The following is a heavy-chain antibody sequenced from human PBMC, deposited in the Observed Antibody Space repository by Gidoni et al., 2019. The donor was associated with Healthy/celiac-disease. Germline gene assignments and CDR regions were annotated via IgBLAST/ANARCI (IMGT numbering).Heavy chain of an antibody. Sequence: QVQLVESGGGVVQPGRSLRRSCAASGFTFSSYAVHWVRQAPGKGLGWVAVIAYDGSNKYYADSVKGRFTISRDNSKNTLYLQMNSLRAEDTAVYYCARDTTPRGTSPDYYYGMDVWGQGTTVTVSS. CDR1: GFTFSSYA. D-gene: IGHD2-2*01. V-gene: IGHV3-30-3*01. CDR2: IAYDGSNK. CDR3: ARDTTPRGTSPDYYYGMDV. J-gene: IGHJ6*02.